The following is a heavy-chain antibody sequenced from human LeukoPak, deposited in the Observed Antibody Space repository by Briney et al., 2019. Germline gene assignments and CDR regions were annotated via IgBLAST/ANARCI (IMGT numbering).Heavy chain of an antibody. D-gene: IGHD4-17*01. CDR1: GFTFSSSW. Sequence: PGKSLRLSCVASGFTFSSSWMSWVRQAPGKGLEWVSGINWNGGSTGYADSVKGRFTISRDNAKNSLYLQMNSLRAEDTALYYCARVAATVTTSDYYYYMDVWGKGTTVTVSS. CDR2: INWNGGST. V-gene: IGHV3-20*04. J-gene: IGHJ6*03. CDR3: ARVAATVTTSDYYYYMDV.